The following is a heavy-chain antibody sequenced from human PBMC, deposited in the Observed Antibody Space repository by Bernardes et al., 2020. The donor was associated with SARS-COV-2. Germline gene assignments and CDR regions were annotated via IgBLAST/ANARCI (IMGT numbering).Heavy chain of an antibody. CDR1: GSTVSSNY. Sequence: GGSLRLSCAVSGSTVSSNYMSWVRQAPGKGLEWVSVIYSGGSTYYADSVRGRFTISRDNSKNTLHLQMNSLRPEDTAVYYCARNYYDSGGYYYYFDYWGQ. CDR3: ARNYYDSGGYYYYFDY. D-gene: IGHD3-22*01. CDR2: IYSGGST. V-gene: IGHV3-66*02. J-gene: IGHJ4*01.